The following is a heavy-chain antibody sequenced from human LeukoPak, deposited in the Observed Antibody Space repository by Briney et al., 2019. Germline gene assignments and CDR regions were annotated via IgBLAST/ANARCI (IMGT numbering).Heavy chain of an antibody. CDR3: ARSLPGAIGAADF. CDR2: THSSGNT. J-gene: IGHJ4*02. CDR1: GGPIISYY. Sequence: SETLSLTCTVSGGPIISYYWSWIRQPPGKGLEWIAYTHSSGNTGYNPSLKGRVTISLDTSKNHFSLKVTSITAADTGVYYCARSLPGAIGAADFWGQGTLVTVSS. D-gene: IGHD3-3*01. V-gene: IGHV4-59*01.